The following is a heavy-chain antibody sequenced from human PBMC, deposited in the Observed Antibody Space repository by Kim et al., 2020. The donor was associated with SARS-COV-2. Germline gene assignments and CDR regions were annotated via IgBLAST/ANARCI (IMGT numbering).Heavy chain of an antibody. J-gene: IGHJ4*02. CDR2: ISGSGGNT. Sequence: GGSLRLSCGASGFTFSSYAMTWVRQTPGKGLEWVATISGSGGNTNYADSVKGRFTISRDNSKNTLYLQMNSLRAEDMAVYYCAKERAVVGNNIASPLAFDSWGQGTPVTVSS. D-gene: IGHD2-21*01. CDR1: GFTFSSYA. V-gene: IGHV3-23*01. CDR3: AKERAVVGNNIASPLAFDS.